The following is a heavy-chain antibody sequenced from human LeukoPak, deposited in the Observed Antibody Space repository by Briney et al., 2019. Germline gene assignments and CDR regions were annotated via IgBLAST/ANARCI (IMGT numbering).Heavy chain of an antibody. CDR3: ASYDFWSGRAEYFQH. D-gene: IGHD3-3*01. CDR2: IYYSGST. CDR1: GGSISSGGYY. Sequence: PSETLSLTCTVSGGSISSGGYYWSWIRQHPGKGLEWIGYIYYSGSTYYNPSLKSRVTISVDTSKNQFSLKLSSVTAADTAVYYCASYDFWSGRAEYFQHWGQGTLVTVSS. V-gene: IGHV4-31*03. J-gene: IGHJ1*01.